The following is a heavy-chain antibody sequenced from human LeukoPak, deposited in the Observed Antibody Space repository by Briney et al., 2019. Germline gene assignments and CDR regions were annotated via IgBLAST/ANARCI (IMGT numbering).Heavy chain of an antibody. D-gene: IGHD3-10*01. J-gene: IGHJ5*02. CDR1: GGSFSGYY. V-gene: IGHV4-34*01. Sequence: PSETLSLICAVYGGSFSGYYWSWIRQPPGKGLEWIGEINHSGSTNYNPSLKSRVTISVDTSKNQFSLKLSSVTAADTAVYYCVRGSGIVWFGESYRQHNWFDPWGQGTLVTVSS. CDR2: INHSGST. CDR3: VRGSGIVWFGESYRQHNWFDP.